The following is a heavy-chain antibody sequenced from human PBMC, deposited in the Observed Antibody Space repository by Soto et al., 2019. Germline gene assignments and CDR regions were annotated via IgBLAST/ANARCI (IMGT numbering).Heavy chain of an antibody. CDR3: ARLVLLDY. CDR2: IYYSGST. Sequence: QLQLQESGPGLVKPSETLSLTCTVSGGSISSSSYYWGWIRQPPGKGQEWIGSIYYSGSTYYNPYLKSRVTIAVDTSKDQFSLNLSSVTAADTAVYYCARLVLLDYWGQGTLVTVSS. J-gene: IGHJ4*02. D-gene: IGHD6-6*01. CDR1: GGSISSSSYY. V-gene: IGHV4-39*01.